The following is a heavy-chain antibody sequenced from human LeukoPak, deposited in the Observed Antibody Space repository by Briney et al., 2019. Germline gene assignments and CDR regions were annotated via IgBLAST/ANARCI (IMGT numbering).Heavy chain of an antibody. D-gene: IGHD3-22*01. CDR2: MYLSGTT. J-gene: IGHJ4*02. CDR1: GDSINSLDL. CDR3: AGLVGRYSSGLYYYYFDY. V-gene: IGHV4-4*02. Sequence: SETLSLTCTVSGDSINSLDLWSWVRQPPGKGLEWIGEMYLSGTTHSNPFVKSRVTISIDKSKNQFFLNLSSVTAADTAVYYCAGLVGRYSSGLYYYYFDYWGQGTLVTVSS.